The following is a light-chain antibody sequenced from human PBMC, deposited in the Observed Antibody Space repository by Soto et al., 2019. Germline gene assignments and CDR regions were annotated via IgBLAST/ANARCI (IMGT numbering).Light chain of an antibody. Sequence: DIQLTQSPSYLSASVGDRVTITCQASKDINRYVNWYQQQLGKAPKLLMFDAATLESGVPSSFSGSGSGTEFTLTISSLQPEDFATYFCQQYDSLPPTVGGGTKVDIQ. J-gene: IGKJ4*01. CDR3: QQYDSLPPT. V-gene: IGKV1-33*01. CDR1: KDINRY. CDR2: DAA.